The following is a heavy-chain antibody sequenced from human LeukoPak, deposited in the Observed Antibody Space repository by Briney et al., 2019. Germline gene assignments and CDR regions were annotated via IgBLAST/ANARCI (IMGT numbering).Heavy chain of an antibody. CDR2: INHSGST. D-gene: IGHD1-1*01. J-gene: IGHJ4*02. CDR1: GGSFSGYY. Sequence: SETLSLTCAVYGGSFSGYYWSWLRQPPGKGLEWIGEINHSGSTNYNPSLKSRVTISVDTSKNQFSLKLSSVTAADTAVYYCARQAGTIDFDYWGQGTLVTVSS. V-gene: IGHV4-34*01. CDR3: ARQAGTIDFDY.